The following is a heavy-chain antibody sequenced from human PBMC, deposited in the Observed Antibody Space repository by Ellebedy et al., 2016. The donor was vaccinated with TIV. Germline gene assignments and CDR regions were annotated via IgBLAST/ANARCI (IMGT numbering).Heavy chain of an antibody. CDR3: ARDYASG. Sequence: SLKISCVASGFSFDDYAMCWVRQTLGKGLEWVSGISWHSDRIGYAASVKGRSTISRDNSKDTRYRQMNSLIAEDTAVYYCARDYASGWGQGTLVTVSS. J-gene: IGHJ4*02. V-gene: IGHV3-9*01. CDR1: GFSFDDYA. CDR2: ISWHSDRI. D-gene: IGHD2-2*01.